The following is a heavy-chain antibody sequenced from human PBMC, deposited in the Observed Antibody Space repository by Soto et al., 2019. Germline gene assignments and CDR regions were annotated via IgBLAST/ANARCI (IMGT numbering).Heavy chain of an antibody. CDR3: AKGVELDV. V-gene: IGHV3-23*01. Sequence: EVLLLESGGGLVQPGGSLRLSCEPSGFSFSSFAMNWVRQAPGKGLEWVSAIGDSGASTYYADSVKGRFTISRDNSRNTLYLQLNSLRAEDTAVYYCAKGVELDVWGNGTTVTVSS. J-gene: IGHJ6*04. CDR1: GFSFSSFA. CDR2: IGDSGAST. D-gene: IGHD1-26*01.